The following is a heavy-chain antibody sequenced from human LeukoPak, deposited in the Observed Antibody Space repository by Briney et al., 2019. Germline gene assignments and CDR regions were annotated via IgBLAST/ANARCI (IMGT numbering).Heavy chain of an antibody. D-gene: IGHD3-9*01. Sequence: PGGSLRLSCAASGFTFSSYSMNWVRQAPGKGLEWVSAISGSGGSRYYADSVKGRFTISRDNSKNTLYLQINSLRAEDTAIYYCAKGLTLGYWGQGTLVTVSS. CDR3: AKGLTLGY. CDR2: ISGSGGSR. V-gene: IGHV3-23*01. J-gene: IGHJ4*02. CDR1: GFTFSSYS.